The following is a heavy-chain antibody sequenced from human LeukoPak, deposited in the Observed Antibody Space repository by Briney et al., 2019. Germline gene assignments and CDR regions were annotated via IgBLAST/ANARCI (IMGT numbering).Heavy chain of an antibody. V-gene: IGHV1-46*01. CDR3: ARDDYDSSGYYYGGF. D-gene: IGHD3-22*01. CDR1: GYTFTSYY. J-gene: IGHJ4*02. CDR2: INPSGGST. Sequence: ASVKVSCKASGYTFTSYYMHWVRQAPGQGLEWMGIINPSGGSTSYAQKFQGRVTMTRDTSTSTVHMELSSLRSEDTAVYYCARDDYDSSGYYYGGFWGQGTLVTVSS.